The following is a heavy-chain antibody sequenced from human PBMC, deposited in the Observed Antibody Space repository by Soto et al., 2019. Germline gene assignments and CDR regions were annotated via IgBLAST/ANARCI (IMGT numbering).Heavy chain of an antibody. Sequence: SVKVSCKASGGTFSSYAISWVRQAPGQGLEWMGGIIPILGTANYAQKFQGRVTITADESTSTAYMELSSLRSEDTAVYYCASAVTTDYYYYYGMDVWGQGTTVTVSS. CDR1: GGTFSSYA. CDR3: ASAVTTDYYYYYGMDV. CDR2: IIPILGTA. V-gene: IGHV1-69*13. J-gene: IGHJ6*02. D-gene: IGHD4-4*01.